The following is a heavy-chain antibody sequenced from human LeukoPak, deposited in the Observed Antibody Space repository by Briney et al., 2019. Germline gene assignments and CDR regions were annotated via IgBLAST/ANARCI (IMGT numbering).Heavy chain of an antibody. CDR3: ATRVPYGDYADY. Sequence: GGSLRLSCAASGFTFSSYAMSWVRQAPGKGLEWVGRTRNKANSYTTEYAASVKGRFTISRDDSKNSLYLQMNSLKTEDTAVYYCATRVPYGDYADYWGQGTLVTVSS. CDR2: TRNKANSYTT. D-gene: IGHD4-17*01. CDR1: GFTFSSYA. J-gene: IGHJ4*02. V-gene: IGHV3-72*01.